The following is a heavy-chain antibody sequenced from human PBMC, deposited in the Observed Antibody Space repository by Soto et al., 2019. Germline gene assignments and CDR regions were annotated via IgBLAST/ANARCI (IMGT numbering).Heavy chain of an antibody. V-gene: IGHV3-30*04. CDR1: GFSFSSYA. CDR3: ARDGCPNGVCFNDY. D-gene: IGHD2-8*01. J-gene: IGHJ4*02. Sequence: LRLSCAASGFSFSSYAMHWVRQAPGKGLEWLSFISYDGRNEYYADSVKGRFTVSRDSSENTLYLQINTLKPEDTAVYYCARDGCPNGVCFNDYWGQGTLVTVSS. CDR2: ISYDGRNE.